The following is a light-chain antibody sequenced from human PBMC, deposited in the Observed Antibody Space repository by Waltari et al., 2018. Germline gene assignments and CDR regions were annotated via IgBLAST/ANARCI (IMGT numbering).Light chain of an antibody. CDR1: SSDVGGYNY. J-gene: IGLJ3*02. CDR2: DVS. V-gene: IGLV2-14*01. Sequence: QSALTQPASVSGSPGQSITISCTGTSSDVGGYNYVSWYQQHPGKAPKLMIYDVSKRPSGVSNRFSGSKAGNTACLTISGLQAEDEADYYCSSYTSSSTWVFGGGTKVTVL. CDR3: SSYTSSSTWV.